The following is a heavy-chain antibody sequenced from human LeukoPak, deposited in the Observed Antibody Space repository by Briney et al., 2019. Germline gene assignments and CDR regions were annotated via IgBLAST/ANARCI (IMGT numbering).Heavy chain of an antibody. CDR3: ARHIAAAGPDYGMDV. V-gene: IGHV4-34*01. CDR1: GGSFSGYY. Sequence: PSETLSLTCAVYGGSFSGYYWSWIRQPPGKGLEWIGEINHSGSTNYNPSLKSRVTISVDTSKNQFSLKLSSVTAADTAVYYCARHIAAAGPDYGMDVWGQGTTVTVSS. J-gene: IGHJ6*02. D-gene: IGHD6-13*01. CDR2: INHSGST.